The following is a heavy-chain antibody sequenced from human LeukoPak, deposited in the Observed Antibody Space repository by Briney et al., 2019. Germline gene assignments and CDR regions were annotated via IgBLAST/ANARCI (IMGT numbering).Heavy chain of an antibody. CDR1: GGSLTNDDW. CDR3: ARGDYGDYVTRNWFDP. CDR2: IYHIGST. Sequence: SETLSLTCAVSGGSLTNDDWWNWFRQPPGKGREWIGEIYHIGSTNYNPSLKSRVTISLDKSKNQFSLKLSSVTAAATAVYYCARGDYGDYVTRNWFDPWGQGTLVTVSS. V-gene: IGHV4-4*02. D-gene: IGHD4-17*01. J-gene: IGHJ5*02.